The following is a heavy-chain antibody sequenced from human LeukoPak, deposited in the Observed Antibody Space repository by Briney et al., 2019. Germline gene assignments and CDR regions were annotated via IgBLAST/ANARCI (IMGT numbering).Heavy chain of an antibody. Sequence: SQTLSVTCTVSGGSISSGSYYWSWIRQPAGKGLEWIGRIYTSGSTNYNPSLKSRVTISVDTSKNQFSLKLSSVTAADTAVYYCARVFIRALYYMDVWGKGTTVTVSS. J-gene: IGHJ6*03. CDR1: GGSISSGSYY. CDR2: IYTSGST. D-gene: IGHD3-3*01. V-gene: IGHV4-61*02. CDR3: ARVFIRALYYMDV.